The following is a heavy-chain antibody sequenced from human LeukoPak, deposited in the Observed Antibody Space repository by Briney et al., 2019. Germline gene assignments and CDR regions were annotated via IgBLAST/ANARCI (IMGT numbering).Heavy chain of an antibody. CDR3: ARGLGCSSTSCYTSDYYYYMDV. V-gene: IGHV1-8*03. CDR2: MNPNSGNT. D-gene: IGHD2-2*02. CDR1: GYIFTRYD. Sequence: ASVKVSCKASGYIFTRYDINWVRQATGQGLEWMGWMNPNSGNTGYAQKFQGRITITRNTSLSTAYMELSSLRSEDTAVYYCARGLGCSSTSCYTSDYYYYMDVWGKGTTVTVSS. J-gene: IGHJ6*03.